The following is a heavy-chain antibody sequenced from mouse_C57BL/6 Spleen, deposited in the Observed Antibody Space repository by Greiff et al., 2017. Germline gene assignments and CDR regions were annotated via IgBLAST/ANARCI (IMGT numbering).Heavy chain of an antibody. CDR2: ISYDGSN. CDR3: ASGDYDGVAY. CDR1: GYSITSGYY. Sequence: ESGPGLVKPSQSLSLTCSVTGYSITSGYYWNWIRQFPGNKLEWMGYISYDGSNNYNPSLKNRISITRDTSKNQFFLKLNSVTTEDTATYYCASGDYDGVAYWGQGTLVTVSA. V-gene: IGHV3-6*01. J-gene: IGHJ3*01. D-gene: IGHD2-4*01.